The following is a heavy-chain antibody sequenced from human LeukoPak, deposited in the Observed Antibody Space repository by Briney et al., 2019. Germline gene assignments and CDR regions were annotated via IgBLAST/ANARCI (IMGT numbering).Heavy chain of an antibody. Sequence: GGSLRLSCTASGFTFGDYAMTWVRQAPGKGLEWVSAISGSGGSTYYADSVKGRFTISRDNSKSTLYLQMNSLRAEDTAVYYCAKANYYDSSGYSDYWGQGTLVTVSS. V-gene: IGHV3-23*01. CDR3: AKANYYDSSGYSDY. CDR2: ISGSGGST. J-gene: IGHJ4*02. CDR1: GFTFGDYA. D-gene: IGHD3-22*01.